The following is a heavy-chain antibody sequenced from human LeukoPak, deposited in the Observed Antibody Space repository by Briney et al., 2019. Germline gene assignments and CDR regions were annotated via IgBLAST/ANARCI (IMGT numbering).Heavy chain of an antibody. CDR2: IYSSGTT. D-gene: IGHD4-17*01. CDR1: SGSISSHY. CDR3: ARASFGDYSAEYCHH. Sequence: SETLSLTCTVSSGSISSHYWSWIRQPPGRGLEWIGYIYSSGTTNYNPSLKSRVTISVDTSKDQFSLKLNSVTAADTAVYYCARASFGDYSAEYCHHWGQGTLVTVSS. J-gene: IGHJ1*01. V-gene: IGHV4-59*11.